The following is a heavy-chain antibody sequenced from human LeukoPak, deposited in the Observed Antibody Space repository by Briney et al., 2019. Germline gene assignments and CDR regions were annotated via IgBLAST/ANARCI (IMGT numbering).Heavy chain of an antibody. CDR2: ISGSGGST. CDR1: GFTFSSYA. V-gene: IGHV3-23*01. Sequence: GGSLRLSCAASGFTFSSYAMSWVRQAPGKGLEWVSDISGSGGSTYYADSVKGGFTISRDNSKNTLYLQMNSRRAEDTAVYYCVTRGYCSSTSCPSDYWGQGTLVTVSS. D-gene: IGHD2-2*01. CDR3: VTRGYCSSTSCPSDY. J-gene: IGHJ4*02.